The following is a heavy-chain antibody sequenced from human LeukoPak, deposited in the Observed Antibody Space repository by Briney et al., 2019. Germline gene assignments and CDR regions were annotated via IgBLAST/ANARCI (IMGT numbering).Heavy chain of an antibody. J-gene: IGHJ3*01. D-gene: IGHD6-19*01. CDR2: VTGDGETT. CDR3: AKDYLGRLVMFDV. Sequence: PGGSLRLSCAASGFTFRSYAMSWVRQAPGKGLEWVSSVTGDGETTFYADSVKGRFSVSRDNSRNTLFLTMNSLRVEDTALYYCAKDYLGRLVMFDVWGQGTMVTVSS. CDR1: GFTFRSYA. V-gene: IGHV3-23*01.